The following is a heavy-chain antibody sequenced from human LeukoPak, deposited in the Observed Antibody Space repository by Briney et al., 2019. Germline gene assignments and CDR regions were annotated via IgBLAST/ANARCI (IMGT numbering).Heavy chain of an antibody. D-gene: IGHD2-15*01. CDR2: IIPIFGIA. V-gene: IGHV1-69*04. J-gene: IGHJ4*02. CDR1: GGTFSSYA. Sequence: ASMKVSCKASGGTFSSYAISWVRRAPGQGLEWMGRIIPIFGIANYAQKFQGRVTITADKSTSTAYMELSSLRSEDTAVYYCARVSLYCTGGSCYSGEIDYWGQGTLVTVSS. CDR3: ARVSLYCTGGSCYSGEIDY.